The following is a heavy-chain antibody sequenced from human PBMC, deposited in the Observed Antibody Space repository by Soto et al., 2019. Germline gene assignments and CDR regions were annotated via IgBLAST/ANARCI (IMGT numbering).Heavy chain of an antibody. CDR2: IWYDGSNK. J-gene: IGHJ6*02. CDR3: ARDLDTAMDNYYGMDV. V-gene: IGHV3-33*01. Sequence: VGSLRLSCAASGFTFSSYGMHWVRQAPGKGLEWVAVIWYDGSNKYYADSVKGRFTISRDNSKNTLYLQMNSLRAEDTAVYYCARDLDTAMDNYYGMDVWGQGTTVTVS. D-gene: IGHD5-18*01. CDR1: GFTFSSYG.